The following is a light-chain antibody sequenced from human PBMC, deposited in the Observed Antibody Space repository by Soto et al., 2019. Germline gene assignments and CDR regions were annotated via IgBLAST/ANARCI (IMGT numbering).Light chain of an antibody. V-gene: IGKV1-5*03. CDR1: QSVSSW. J-gene: IGKJ1*01. CDR2: KAS. CDR3: QHYASFSGT. Sequence: DIQMNQSPSTLSASVGDRVTITCRASQSVSSWVAWYHLKPGKAPKLLIYKASTLETGVPSRFSGSGSRTEFTLTISSLQPDDFATYYCQHYASFSGTFGQGTKVEIK.